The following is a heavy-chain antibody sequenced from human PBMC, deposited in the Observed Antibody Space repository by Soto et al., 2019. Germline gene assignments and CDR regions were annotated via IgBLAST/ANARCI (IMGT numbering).Heavy chain of an antibody. J-gene: IGHJ4*02. D-gene: IGHD1-26*01. CDR3: ARGLGLYFFDY. V-gene: IGHV1-3*01. Sequence: XSVKXSCKASGSTFTSYAMHWVRQAPGQRLEWXGGXNAGNXNTKYSQKFQAXVTITRDTXASTAYMELSSLRYEDKDVYYCARGLGLYFFDYWGQGTLVTVSS. CDR1: GSTFTSYA. CDR2: XNAGNXNT.